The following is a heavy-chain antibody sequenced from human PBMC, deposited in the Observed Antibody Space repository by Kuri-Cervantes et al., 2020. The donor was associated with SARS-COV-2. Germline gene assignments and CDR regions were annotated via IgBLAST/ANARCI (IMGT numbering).Heavy chain of an antibody. D-gene: IGHD3-3*01. CDR1: GGSFSGYY. CDR3: ARRDYDFWSGYAWFDP. V-gene: IGHV4-34*01. J-gene: IGHJ5*02. Sequence: SETLSLTCAVYGGSFSGYYWSWIRQPPGKGLEWIGEINHSGSTNYNPSLKSRVTISVDTSKNQFPLKLSSVTAADTAVYYCARRDYDFWSGYAWFDPWGQGTLITVSS. CDR2: INHSGST.